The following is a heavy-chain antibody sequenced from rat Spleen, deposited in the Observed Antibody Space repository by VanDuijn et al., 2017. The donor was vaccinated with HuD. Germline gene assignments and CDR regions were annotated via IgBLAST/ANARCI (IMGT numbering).Heavy chain of an antibody. Sequence: EVQLVETGGGLVQPGKSLKLSCVASGFTFSRYWMYWVRQAPGKGLEWVSSVSNDGVNTYYPDSAKGRFTISRDNAENIVYLQMNSLKSEDTATYYCAVAGYGYWGQGVMVTVSS. CDR3: AVAGYGY. CDR1: GFTFSRYW. CDR2: VSNDGVNT. V-gene: IGHV5-58*01. J-gene: IGHJ2*01. D-gene: IGHD1-7*01.